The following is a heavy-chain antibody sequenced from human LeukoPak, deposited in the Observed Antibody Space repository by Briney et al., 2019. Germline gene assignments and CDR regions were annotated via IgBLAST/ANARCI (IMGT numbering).Heavy chain of an antibody. V-gene: IGHV3-23*01. CDR3: AKQSSGYYYPIDFDY. Sequence: SGASLRLSCAASGFTFSSYAMSCVRQAPGKGLEWVSAISGSGGSTYYADSVKGRFTIPRDNSKNTLYLQMNSLRAEDTAVYYCAKQSSGYYYPIDFDYWGQGTLVTVSS. CDR1: GFTFSSYA. D-gene: IGHD3-22*01. J-gene: IGHJ4*02. CDR2: ISGSGGST.